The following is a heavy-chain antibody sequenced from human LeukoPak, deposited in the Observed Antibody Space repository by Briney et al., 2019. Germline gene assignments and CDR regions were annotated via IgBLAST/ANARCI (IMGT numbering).Heavy chain of an antibody. Sequence: GGSLRLSCAASEFTFSSYGMHWVRQAPGKGLEWVAVISYDGSNQYYADTVKGRFTISRDNSKNTLYLQMNGLRAEDTAIYYCARVRLYRWELLTVDYWGQGTLVTVSS. D-gene: IGHD1-26*01. V-gene: IGHV3-30*03. CDR2: ISYDGSNQ. CDR1: EFTFSSYG. CDR3: ARVRLYRWELLTVDY. J-gene: IGHJ4*02.